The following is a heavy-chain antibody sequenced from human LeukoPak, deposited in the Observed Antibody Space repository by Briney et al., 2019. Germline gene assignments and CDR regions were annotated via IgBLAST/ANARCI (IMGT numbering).Heavy chain of an antibody. V-gene: IGHV4-59*08. CDR2: IYYSGST. Sequence: PSETLSLTCTVSGGSISSYYWSWIRQPPGKGLEWIGYIYYSGSTNYNPSLKSRVTISVDTSKNQFSLKLSSVTAADTAVYYCASMDTMVRVFDYWGQGTLVTVSS. D-gene: IGHD3-10*01. CDR3: ASMDTMVRVFDY. J-gene: IGHJ4*02. CDR1: GGSISSYY.